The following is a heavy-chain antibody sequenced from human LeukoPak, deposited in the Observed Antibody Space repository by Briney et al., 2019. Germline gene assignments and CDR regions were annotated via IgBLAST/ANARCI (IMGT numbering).Heavy chain of an antibody. CDR1: GFTFSSYA. V-gene: IGHV3-30-3*01. Sequence: GGSLRLSCAASGFTFSSYAMHWVRQAPGKGLEWVAVISYDGSNKYYADSVKGRFTISRDNSKNTLYLQMNSLRAEDTAVYYCARDPQDSSDFDYWGQGTLVTVSS. CDR2: ISYDGSNK. CDR3: ARDPQDSSDFDY. J-gene: IGHJ4*02. D-gene: IGHD3-22*01.